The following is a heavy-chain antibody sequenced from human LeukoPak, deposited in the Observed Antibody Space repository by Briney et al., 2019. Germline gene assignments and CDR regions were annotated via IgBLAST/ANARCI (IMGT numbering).Heavy chain of an antibody. Sequence: GRSLRLSCAASGFTVSSNYMNWVGQPPGKGVEWVSLIYSGGSTHYADSVKGRFTISRDNSKNTLYLQMNSLRAEDTAVYYCARGGDSSYYGDYWGQGTLVTVSS. CDR3: ARGGDSSYYGDY. V-gene: IGHV3-66*01. CDR1: GFTVSSNY. CDR2: IYSGGST. D-gene: IGHD3-22*01. J-gene: IGHJ4*02.